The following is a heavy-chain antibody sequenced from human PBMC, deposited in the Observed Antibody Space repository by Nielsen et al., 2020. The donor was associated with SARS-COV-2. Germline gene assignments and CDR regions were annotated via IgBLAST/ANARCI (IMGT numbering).Heavy chain of an antibody. CDR3: ARKSVTGTDAFDI. CDR1: GFPFTDYF. CDR2: TGSSDTYT. V-gene: IGHV3-11*06. Sequence: GESLKISCAASGFPFTDYFMSWIRQAPGKGLEWFSSTGSSDTYTNYADSVKGRFTISRDNAENSLSLQMNSLRAEDTAVYYCARKSVTGTDAFDIWGQGTVVTVSS. D-gene: IGHD6-19*01. J-gene: IGHJ3*02.